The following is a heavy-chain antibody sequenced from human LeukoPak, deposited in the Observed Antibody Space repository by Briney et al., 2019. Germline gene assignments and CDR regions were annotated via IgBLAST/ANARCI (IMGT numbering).Heavy chain of an antibody. CDR2: IYHSGST. J-gene: IGHJ4*02. V-gene: IGHV4-38-2*02. CDR3: ARDKQQLWDY. D-gene: IGHD6-13*01. Sequence: SETLSLTCTVSGYSISSGYYWGWIRQPPGKGLEWIGSIYHSGSTYYNPSLKSRVTISVDTSKNQFSLKLSSVTAADTAVYYCARDKQQLWDYWGQGTLVTVSS. CDR1: GYSISSGYY.